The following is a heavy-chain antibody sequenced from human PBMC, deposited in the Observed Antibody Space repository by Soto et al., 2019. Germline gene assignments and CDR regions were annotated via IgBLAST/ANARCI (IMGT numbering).Heavy chain of an antibody. CDR1: GYSFTSYW. V-gene: IGHV5-51*01. D-gene: IGHD6-19*01. Sequence: PGESLKISCRGSGYSFTSYWIGWVRQMPGRGLEWMGIIYPGDSDTRYSPSFQGQVTISVDKSISTAYLQWSSLKASDTAMYYCAMGIAVAGPHPSFAYWGQGTLVTVYS. J-gene: IGHJ4*02. CDR2: IYPGDSDT. CDR3: AMGIAVAGPHPSFAY.